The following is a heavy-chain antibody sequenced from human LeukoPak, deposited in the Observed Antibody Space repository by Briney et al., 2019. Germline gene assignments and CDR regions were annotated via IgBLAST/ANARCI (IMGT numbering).Heavy chain of an antibody. V-gene: IGHV1-2*06. CDR2: INPNSGGT. CDR1: GYTFTGYY. D-gene: IGHD2-15*01. J-gene: IGHJ4*02. CDR3: ARGGCSGGSCYPNQLDY. Sequence: ASVKVSCTASGYTFTGYYMHRVRQAPGQGLEWMGRINPNSGGTNYAQKFQGRVTMTRDTSISTAYMELSRLRSDDTAVYYCARGGCSGGSCYPNQLDYWGQGTLVTVSS.